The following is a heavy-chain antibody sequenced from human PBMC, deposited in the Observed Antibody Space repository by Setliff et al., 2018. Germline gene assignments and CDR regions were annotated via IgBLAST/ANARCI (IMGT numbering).Heavy chain of an antibody. D-gene: IGHD3-3*01. J-gene: IGHJ4*02. V-gene: IGHV4-34*01. CDR1: GGSFSGYY. Sequence: PSETLSLTCAVYGGSFSGYYWSWIRQPPGKGLEWIREINHSGSTNYNPSLKSRVTISVDTSKNQFSLKLSSVTAADTAVYYCARVDNSWSGPIDYWGQGTLVTVSS. CDR3: ARVDNSWSGPIDY. CDR2: INHSGST.